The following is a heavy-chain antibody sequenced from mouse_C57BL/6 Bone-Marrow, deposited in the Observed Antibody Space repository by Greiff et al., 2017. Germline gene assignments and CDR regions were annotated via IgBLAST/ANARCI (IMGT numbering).Heavy chain of an antibody. CDR1: GYTFTSYG. Sequence: QVQLQQSGAELARPGASVKLSCKASGYTFTSYGISWVKQRTGQGLEWIGEISPRRGNTYYNEKFKGKATLTADKSSSTAYMELRSLTSEDSAVYFGARTGTTAQATGENYFDDWGQGTTRTVSS. CDR3: ARTGTTAQATGENYFDD. V-gene: IGHV1-81*01. J-gene: IGHJ2*01. D-gene: IGHD1-2*01. CDR2: ISPRRGNT.